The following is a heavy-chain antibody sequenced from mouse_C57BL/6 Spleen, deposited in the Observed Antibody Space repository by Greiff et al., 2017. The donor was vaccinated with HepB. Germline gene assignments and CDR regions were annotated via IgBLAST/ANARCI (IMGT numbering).Heavy chain of an antibody. Sequence: QVQLKQSGAELVRPGASVTLSCKASGYTFTDYEMHWVKQTPVHGLEWIGAIDPETGGTAYNQKFKGKAILTADKSSSTAYMELRSLTSEDSAVYYCTNYYGSSYRPFAYWGQGTLVTVSA. J-gene: IGHJ3*01. D-gene: IGHD1-1*01. CDR1: GYTFTDYE. V-gene: IGHV1-15*01. CDR2: IDPETGGT. CDR3: TNYYGSSYRPFAY.